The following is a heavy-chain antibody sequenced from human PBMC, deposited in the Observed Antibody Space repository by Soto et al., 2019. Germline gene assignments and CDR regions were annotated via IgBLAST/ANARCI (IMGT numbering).Heavy chain of an antibody. Sequence: QVQLQESGPGLVKPSETLSLTCTVSGGSINNYYWSWIRQPPGQGLECIGYIYYSGSTNYNPSLKSRVTISLDTSNNQFSLKLSSVTAADTAVYFCARLTPRIPAAAGWFDPWGQGTLVTVSS. CDR2: IYYSGST. CDR3: ARLTPRIPAAAGWFDP. D-gene: IGHD2-2*01. V-gene: IGHV4-59*01. J-gene: IGHJ5*02. CDR1: GGSINNYY.